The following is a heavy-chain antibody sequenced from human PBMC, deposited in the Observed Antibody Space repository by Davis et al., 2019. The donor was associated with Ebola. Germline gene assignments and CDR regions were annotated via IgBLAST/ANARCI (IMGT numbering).Heavy chain of an antibody. CDR2: ISAYNGNT. CDR3: ARDLGMVRGYYFDY. CDR1: GYTFTSYG. J-gene: IGHJ4*02. Sequence: ASVEVSCKASGYTFTSYGFNWVRQAPGQGLEWMGWISAYNGNTNYAQKLQGRVTMTTDTSTSTAYMELRSLRSDDTAVYYCARDLGMVRGYYFDYWGQGTLVTVSS. D-gene: IGHD3-10*01. V-gene: IGHV1-18*01.